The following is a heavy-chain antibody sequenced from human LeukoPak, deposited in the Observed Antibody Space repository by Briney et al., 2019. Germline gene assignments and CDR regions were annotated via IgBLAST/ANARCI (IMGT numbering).Heavy chain of an antibody. D-gene: IGHD4-11*01. CDR2: IHSDGSST. V-gene: IGHV3-74*01. J-gene: IGHJ4*02. CDR3: AKGGSKAPDY. CDR1: GFTFSNYW. Sequence: GGSLRLSCAASGFTFSNYWMHWVRQAPGKGLVWVSRIHSDGSSTTYADPVKGRFTISRDNAKDTLYLQMNSLTAEDTAVYYCAKGGSKAPDYWGQGTLVTVSS.